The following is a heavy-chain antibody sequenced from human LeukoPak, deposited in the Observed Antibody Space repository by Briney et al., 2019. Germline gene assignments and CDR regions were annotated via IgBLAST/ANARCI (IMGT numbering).Heavy chain of an antibody. Sequence: SETLSLTCAVSGYSISRGSYWGWIRQPPGKGLEWIGSVYHSGSAYYNPSLKSRVTISVDTSKNQFSLKLTSVTAADTAVYYCAVGLHSGQFAFDIWGQGAMVTVSS. CDR1: GYSISRGSY. CDR2: VYHSGSA. CDR3: AVGLHSGQFAFDI. D-gene: IGHD5-24*01. J-gene: IGHJ3*02. V-gene: IGHV4-38-2*01.